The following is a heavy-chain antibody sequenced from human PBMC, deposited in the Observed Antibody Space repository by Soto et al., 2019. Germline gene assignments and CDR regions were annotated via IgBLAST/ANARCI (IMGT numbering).Heavy chain of an antibody. CDR1: GFTFDDYA. D-gene: IGHD5-12*01. CDR2: ISWNSGSI. V-gene: IGHV3-9*01. CDR3: EKGVVATIVGSWFDP. Sequence: EVQLVESGGGLVQPGRSLRLSCAASGFTFDDYAMHWVRQAPGKGLEWVSGISWNSGSIGYADSVKGRFTISRDNAKNSLYLQMNSLRAEDTALYYCEKGVVATIVGSWFDPWGQGTLVTVSS. J-gene: IGHJ5*02.